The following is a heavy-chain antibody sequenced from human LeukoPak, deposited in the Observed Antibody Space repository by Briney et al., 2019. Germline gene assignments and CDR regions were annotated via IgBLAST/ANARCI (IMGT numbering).Heavy chain of an antibody. V-gene: IGHV4-59*12. CDR2: IYYTGST. Sequence: SETLSLTCIVSGGSISSYYWSWIRQPPGKGLEWIGYIYYTGSTNYNPSLKSRVTISVDTSKNQFSLKLSSVTAADTAVYYCARGITYYYDSSGYYYFDYWGQGTLVTVSS. D-gene: IGHD3-22*01. J-gene: IGHJ4*02. CDR1: GGSISSYY. CDR3: ARGITYYYDSSGYYYFDY.